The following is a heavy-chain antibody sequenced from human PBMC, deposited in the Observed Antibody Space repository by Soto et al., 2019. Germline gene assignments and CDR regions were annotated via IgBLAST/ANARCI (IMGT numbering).Heavy chain of an antibody. D-gene: IGHD3-10*01. Sequence: ASVKVSCKASGYMFVTYGINWVRQAPGQGLEWMGWISAYNGNTKYAQSLQGRVTMTTDASTSTAYMEMRSLRSDDTAVYYCARDLDGSGSYYTDYWGPGTLVTVSS. CDR3: ARDLDGSGSYYTDY. CDR1: GYMFVTYG. J-gene: IGHJ4*02. V-gene: IGHV1-18*01. CDR2: ISAYNGNT.